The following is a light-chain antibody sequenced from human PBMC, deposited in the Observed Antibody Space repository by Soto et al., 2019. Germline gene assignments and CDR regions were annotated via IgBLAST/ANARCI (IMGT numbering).Light chain of an antibody. J-gene: IGKJ3*01. CDR3: QQLNSYSIFS. V-gene: IGKV1-9*01. Sequence: DIQLTQSPSFLSASVGDRVTITCRASQDISSYLAWYQQKPGKAPKLLIFGASTLQSGVPPRFSGSGSGTEFTLTISSLQPEDFATYYCQQLNSYSIFSFGPGTKVDIK. CDR2: GAS. CDR1: QDISSY.